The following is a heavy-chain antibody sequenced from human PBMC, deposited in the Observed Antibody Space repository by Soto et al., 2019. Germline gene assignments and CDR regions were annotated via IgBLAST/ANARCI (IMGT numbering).Heavy chain of an antibody. CDR3: AWIQLDTIMALDY. Sequence: GGSLRVSCGGSGFSLNTYGFHWVRQAPSKGLEWVAVIWSDGNNKYYADSVKGRFTISSDSSDNTLYLQMNSLRAEDSAVYYCAWIQLDTIMALDYWGQGTLVTVS. CDR2: IWSDGNNK. V-gene: IGHV3-33*01. D-gene: IGHD5-18*01. CDR1: GFSLNTYG. J-gene: IGHJ4*02.